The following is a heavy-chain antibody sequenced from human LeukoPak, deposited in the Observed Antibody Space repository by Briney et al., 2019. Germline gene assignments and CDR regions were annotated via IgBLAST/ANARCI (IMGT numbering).Heavy chain of an antibody. CDR2: IRYDGINK. CDR1: GFTFSMYG. Sequence: PGGSLRLSCAASGFTFSMYGMHWVRQAPGKGLEWVAFIRYDGINKYYADSVKGRFTISRDNSKNTLYLQMNSLRAEDTAVYYCAKDLTGGTPQLGYYYYGMDVWGQGTTVTVSS. D-gene: IGHD2-15*01. V-gene: IGHV3-30*02. J-gene: IGHJ6*02. CDR3: AKDLTGGTPQLGYYYYGMDV.